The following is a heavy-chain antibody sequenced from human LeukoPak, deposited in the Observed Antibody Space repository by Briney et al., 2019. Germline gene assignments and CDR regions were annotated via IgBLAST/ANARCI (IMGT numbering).Heavy chain of an antibody. Sequence: PGGSLRLSCAASGFTFSSYWMSWVRQAPGKGLEWVANIKQDGSEKYYVDSVKGRFTISRDNAKNSLYLQMNSLRAEDTAVYYCARDKFDGGYDSPFDYWGQGTLVTVSS. CDR1: GFTFSSYW. V-gene: IGHV3-7*01. CDR2: IKQDGSEK. J-gene: IGHJ4*02. CDR3: ARDKFDGGYDSPFDY. D-gene: IGHD5-12*01.